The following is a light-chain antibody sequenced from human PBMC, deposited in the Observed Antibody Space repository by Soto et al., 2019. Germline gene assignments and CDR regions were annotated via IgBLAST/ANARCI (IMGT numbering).Light chain of an antibody. CDR1: QSVGRN. Sequence: EIVMTQSPATLSVSPGERATLSCRASQSVGRNLAWYQQKPGQAPRLLTYGASTRATGIPSRFSGTGSGTEFTLTISGLQSEDFAIYSCQQYNHWPPLSFGGGTKVEIK. CDR3: QQYNHWPPLS. V-gene: IGKV3-15*01. J-gene: IGKJ4*01. CDR2: GAS.